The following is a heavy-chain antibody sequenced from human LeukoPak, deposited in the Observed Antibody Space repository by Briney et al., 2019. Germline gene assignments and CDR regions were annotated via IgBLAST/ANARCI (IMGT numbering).Heavy chain of an antibody. CDR2: VNPNSGNT. Sequence: ASVKVSCKASGYTFNHYDMNWVRQAPGQGLEWMGWVNPNSGNTGYGQKFQGRVTMTRNTSITTAYMELSSLTSEDTAVYYCARGLLEFDFDYWGQGTLVTVSS. V-gene: IGHV1-8*01. CDR1: GYTFNHYD. CDR3: ARGLLEFDFDY. J-gene: IGHJ4*02. D-gene: IGHD1-1*01.